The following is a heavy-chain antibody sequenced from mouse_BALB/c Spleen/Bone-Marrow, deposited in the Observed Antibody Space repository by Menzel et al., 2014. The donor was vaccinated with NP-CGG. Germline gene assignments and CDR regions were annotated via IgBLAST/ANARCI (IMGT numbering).Heavy chain of an antibody. J-gene: IGHJ4*01. Sequence: VQLQQSGAELVKPGASVKLSCTASGFNIKDTYMHWVKQRPEQGLEWIGRIDPANGNTKYDPKFQGKATITADTSSNTAYLQLSSLTSEDTAVYYCARYNVHYAMDYWGQGTSVTVSS. V-gene: IGHV14-3*02. CDR2: IDPANGNT. CDR1: GFNIKDTY. CDR3: ARYNVHYAMDY.